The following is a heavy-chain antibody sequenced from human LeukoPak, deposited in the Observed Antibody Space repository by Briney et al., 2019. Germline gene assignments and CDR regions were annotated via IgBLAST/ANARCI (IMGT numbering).Heavy chain of an antibody. V-gene: IGHV3-23*01. D-gene: IGHD3-9*01. CDR1: GFTFSSYA. CDR2: ISGSGGST. Sequence: GGSLRLSCAASGFTFSSYAMSWVRQAPGKGLEWVSAISGSGGSTYYADSVKGRFTISRDNSKNTLYLQMNSLRAEDTAVYYCAKAPVYYDILTGYPDYWGQGTLVTVSS. J-gene: IGHJ4*02. CDR3: AKAPVYYDILTGYPDY.